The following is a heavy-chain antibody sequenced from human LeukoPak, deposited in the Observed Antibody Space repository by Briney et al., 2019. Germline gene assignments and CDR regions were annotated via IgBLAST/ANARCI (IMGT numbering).Heavy chain of an antibody. CDR2: ISGSGGST. J-gene: IGHJ4*02. D-gene: IGHD3-3*01. V-gene: IGHV3-23*01. CDR1: GFTFSNYA. Sequence: GGSLRLSCAASGFTFSNYAMSWVRQAPGKGLEWVSAISGSGGSTYYADSVKGRFTISRDSSKNKLYLQMNSLRAEDTAVYYCAKDLMEWLPNYFDYWGQGTLVTVSS. CDR3: AKDLMEWLPNYFDY.